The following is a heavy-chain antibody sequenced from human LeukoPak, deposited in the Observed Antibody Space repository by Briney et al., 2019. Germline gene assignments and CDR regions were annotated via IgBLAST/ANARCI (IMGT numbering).Heavy chain of an antibody. V-gene: IGHV3-21*01. Sequence: PGGSLRLSCAASGFTFSSYSMNWVRQAPGKGLEWVSSISSSSSYIYYADSVKGRFTISRDNAKNSLYLQMNSLRAGDTAVYYCARDWDKSPKGYGDSPLDYWGQGTLVTVSS. J-gene: IGHJ4*02. CDR2: ISSSSSYI. CDR1: GFTFSSYS. D-gene: IGHD4-17*01. CDR3: ARDWDKSPKGYGDSPLDY.